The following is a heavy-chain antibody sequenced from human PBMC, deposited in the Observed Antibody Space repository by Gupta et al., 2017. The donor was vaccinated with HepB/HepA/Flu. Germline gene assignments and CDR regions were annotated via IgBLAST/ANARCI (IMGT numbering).Heavy chain of an antibody. V-gene: IGHV4-39*01. CDR1: GGSISSSSYY. Sequence: QLQLQESGPGLVKPSETLSLTCTVSGGSISSSSYYWGWIRQPPGKGLEWIGSIYYSGSTYYNPSLKSRVTISVDTSKNQFSLKLSSVTAADTAVYYCARHLTAIRDGYSYPGGGWFDPWGQGTLVTVSS. J-gene: IGHJ5*02. D-gene: IGHD5-18*01. CDR2: IYYSGST. CDR3: ARHLTAIRDGYSYPGGGWFDP.